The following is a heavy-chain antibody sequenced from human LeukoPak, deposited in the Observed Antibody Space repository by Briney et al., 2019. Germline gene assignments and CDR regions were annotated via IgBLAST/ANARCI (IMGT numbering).Heavy chain of an antibody. D-gene: IGHD3-3*01. J-gene: IGHJ6*03. CDR3: ARASMDFWSAYYYMDV. CDR2: IYYSGST. CDR1: GGSISSYY. Sequence: SETLSLTCTVSGGSISSYYWSWIRQPPGKGLEWIGYIYYSGSTNSNPSLKSRVTISVYTSKNQFSLKLSSVTAADTAVYYCARASMDFWSAYYYMDVWGKGTTVTVSS. V-gene: IGHV4-59*01.